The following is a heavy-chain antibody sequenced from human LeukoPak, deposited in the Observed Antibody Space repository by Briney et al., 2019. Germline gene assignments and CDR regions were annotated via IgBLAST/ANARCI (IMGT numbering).Heavy chain of an antibody. Sequence: SETLSLTCTVSGVSISSTGYYWGWIRQPPGKGLDWIGYINYSGNTYCNPSLKSRVIISVDTSKKQFFLKLNSVTAADTALYYCARHVAYSSRFDYWGQGTLVTVSS. CDR3: ARHVAYSSRFDY. V-gene: IGHV4-39*01. CDR2: INYSGNT. D-gene: IGHD6-13*01. CDR1: GVSISSTGYY. J-gene: IGHJ4*02.